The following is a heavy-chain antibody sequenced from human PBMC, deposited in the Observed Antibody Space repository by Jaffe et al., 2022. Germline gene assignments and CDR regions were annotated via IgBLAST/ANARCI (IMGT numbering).Heavy chain of an antibody. V-gene: IGHV4-61*02. D-gene: IGHD6-19*01. Sequence: QVQLQESGPGLVKPSQTLSLTCTVSGGSISSGSYYWSWIRQPAGKGLEWIGRIYTSGSTNYNPSLKSRVTISVDTSKNQFSLKLSSVTAADTAVYYCARGNGSGWFYYYMDVWGKGTTVTVSS. CDR2: IYTSGST. CDR3: ARGNGSGWFYYYMDV. CDR1: GGSISSGSYY. J-gene: IGHJ6*03.